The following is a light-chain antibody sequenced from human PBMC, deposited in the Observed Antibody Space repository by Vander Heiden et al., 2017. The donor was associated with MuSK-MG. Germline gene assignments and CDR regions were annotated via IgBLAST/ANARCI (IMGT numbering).Light chain of an antibody. CDR3: QQSDSAPWT. J-gene: IGKJ1*01. CDR2: AAS. V-gene: IGKV1-39*01. Sequence: DIQMTQSPSSLYASVGDRVTITCRASQTISSYLNWFQQKPGKAPKLLIYAASSLQSGVPSRFSGSGSGTDFTLTISRQQPEDFATYYCQQSDSAPWTFGQGTKVEIK. CDR1: QTISSY.